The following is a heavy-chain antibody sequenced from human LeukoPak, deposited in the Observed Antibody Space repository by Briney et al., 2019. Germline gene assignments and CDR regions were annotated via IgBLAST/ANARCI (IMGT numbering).Heavy chain of an antibody. CDR3: ARAWISGWFDP. J-gene: IGHJ5*02. D-gene: IGHD6-25*01. Sequence: GRSLRLSCAASGFTFSSYGMHWVRQAPGKGLEWVAVISYDGSNKYYADSVKGRFTISRDNSKNTLYLQMNSLRAEDTAVYYCARAWISGWFDPWGQGTLVTVSS. CDR1: GFTFSSYG. CDR2: ISYDGSNK. V-gene: IGHV3-30*03.